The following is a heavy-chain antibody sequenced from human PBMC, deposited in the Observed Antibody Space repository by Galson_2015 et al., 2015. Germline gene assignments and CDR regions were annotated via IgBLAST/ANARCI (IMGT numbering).Heavy chain of an antibody. CDR1: GFTFSSYW. V-gene: IGHV3-7*05. J-gene: IGHJ4*02. CDR3: ARVLSGPVGAQVNFDY. Sequence: SLRLSCAASGFTFSSYWMSWVRQAPGKGLEWVANIKQDGSEKYYVDSVKGRFTISRDNAKNSLYLQMNSLRAEDTAVYYCARVLSGPVGAQVNFDYWGQGTLVTVSS. D-gene: IGHD1-26*01. CDR2: IKQDGSEK.